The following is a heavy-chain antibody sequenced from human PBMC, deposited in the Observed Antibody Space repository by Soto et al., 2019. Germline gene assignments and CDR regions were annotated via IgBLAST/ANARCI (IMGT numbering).Heavy chain of an antibody. V-gene: IGHV4-34*01. CDR3: ARGRITIFGVVIGVDY. CDR2: INHSGST. J-gene: IGHJ4*02. CDR1: GGSFSGYY. D-gene: IGHD3-3*01. Sequence: QVQLQQWGAGLLKPSETLSLTCAVYGGSFSGYYWSWIRQPPGKGLEWIGEINHSGSTNYNPSLKSRVTISVDTSKHQFSLKLSSVTAADTAVYYCARGRITIFGVVIGVDYWGQGTLVTVSS.